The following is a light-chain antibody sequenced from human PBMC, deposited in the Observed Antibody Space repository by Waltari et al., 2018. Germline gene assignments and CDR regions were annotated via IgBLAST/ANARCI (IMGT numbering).Light chain of an antibody. CDR1: QSISSW. J-gene: IGKJ1*01. CDR2: KAS. CDR3: QQYSDFPWT. V-gene: IGKV1-5*03. Sequence: DIQMTQSPSTLSASVGDRVTITCRASQSISSWLAWYQQKPGRAPKLLIYKASNLNRGVPSGFSGSGSGTDFTLPISSLQPDDFATYYCQQYSDFPWTFGQGTKVEVK.